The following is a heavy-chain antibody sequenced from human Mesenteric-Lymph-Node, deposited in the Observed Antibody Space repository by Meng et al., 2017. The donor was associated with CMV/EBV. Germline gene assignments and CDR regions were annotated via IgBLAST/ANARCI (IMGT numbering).Heavy chain of an antibody. J-gene: IGHJ4*02. CDR1: GFTFSSYS. D-gene: IGHD3-10*01. Sequence: GESLKISCAASGFTFSSYSMNWVRQAPGKGMEWVSSISSSSSYIYYADSVKGRFTISRDNAKNSLYLQMNSLRAEDTAVYYCARDRGGRRILDYWGQGTLVTVSS. CDR3: ARDRGGRRILDY. CDR2: ISSSSSYI. V-gene: IGHV3-21*01.